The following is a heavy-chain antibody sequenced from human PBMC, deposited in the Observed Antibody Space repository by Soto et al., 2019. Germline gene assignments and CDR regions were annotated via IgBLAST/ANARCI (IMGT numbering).Heavy chain of an antibody. Sequence: NPGGSLRLSCAASGFTFSSYSMNWVRQAPGKGLEWVSSISSSSSYIYYADSVKGRFTTSRDNAKNSLYLQMNSLRAEDTAVYYCARDPRRKLVSPSDYWGQGTLVTVSS. V-gene: IGHV3-21*01. CDR1: GFTFSSYS. CDR2: ISSSSSYI. J-gene: IGHJ4*02. CDR3: ARDPRRKLVSPSDY. D-gene: IGHD6-6*01.